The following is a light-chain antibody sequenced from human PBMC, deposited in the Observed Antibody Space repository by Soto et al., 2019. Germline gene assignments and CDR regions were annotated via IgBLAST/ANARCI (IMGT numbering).Light chain of an antibody. V-gene: IGLV1-44*01. J-gene: IGLJ1*01. Sequence: QSVLTQPPSASGTPGQRVTISCSGSSSNIGSNTVNWYQQLPGTAPNLLIYSNNQRPSGVPDRFSGSKSGTSASLAISGLQSEDEADYYCAAWDDSLNAYVFGTGTKLTVL. CDR2: SNN. CDR1: SSNIGSNT. CDR3: AAWDDSLNAYV.